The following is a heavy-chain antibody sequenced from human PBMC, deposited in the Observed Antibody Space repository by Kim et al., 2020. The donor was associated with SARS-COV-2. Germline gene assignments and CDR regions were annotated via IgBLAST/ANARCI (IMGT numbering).Heavy chain of an antibody. CDR2: INHSGST. V-gene: IGHV4-34*01. CDR3: ARGPRKLRSAGYGSGSLRGPIDY. CDR1: GGSFSGYY. Sequence: SETLSLTCAVYGGSFSGYYWSWIRQPPGKGLEWIGEINHSGSTNYNPSLKSRVTISVDTSKNQFSLKLSSVTAADTAVYYCARGPRKLRSAGYGSGSLRGPIDYWGQGTLVTVSS. D-gene: IGHD3-10*01. J-gene: IGHJ4*02.